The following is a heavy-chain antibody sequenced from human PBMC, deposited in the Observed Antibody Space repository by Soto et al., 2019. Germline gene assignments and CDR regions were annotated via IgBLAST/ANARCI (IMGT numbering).Heavy chain of an antibody. CDR3: ARDVRLWGGYYFDF. CDR1: GFTVSSNY. Sequence: GGSLRLSCAASGFTVSSNYMSWVRQAPGKGLEWVSVIYSGGSTYYADSVKGRFTISRHNSKNTLYLQMNSLRAEDTAVYYCARDVRLWGGYYFDFWGQGTLVTVSS. V-gene: IGHV3-53*04. J-gene: IGHJ4*02. CDR2: IYSGGST. D-gene: IGHD3-3*01.